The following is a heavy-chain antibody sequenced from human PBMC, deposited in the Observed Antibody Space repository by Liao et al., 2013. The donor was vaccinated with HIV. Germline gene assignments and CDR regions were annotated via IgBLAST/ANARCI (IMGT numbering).Heavy chain of an antibody. CDR3: ARKRQGSVLAPHNWFDP. Sequence: QVQLQQWGAGLLKPSETLSLTCAVYGGSFRGYHWTWIRQPPGKGLEWIGEINHSGSPNYNPSLKSRVTISVDTSKNQFSLKLRSVTAADTAVYYCARKRQGSVLAPHNWFDPWGQEPWSPSPQ. CDR1: GGSFRGYH. V-gene: IGHV4-34*01. J-gene: IGHJ5*02. CDR2: INHSGSP.